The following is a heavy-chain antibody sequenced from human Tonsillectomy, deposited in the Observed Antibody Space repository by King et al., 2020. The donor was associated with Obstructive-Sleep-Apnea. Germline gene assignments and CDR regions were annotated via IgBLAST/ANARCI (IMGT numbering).Heavy chain of an antibody. J-gene: IGHJ4*02. CDR1: GGSVSIGSYY. D-gene: IGHD5-18*01. CDR2: IYYSGST. V-gene: IGHV4-61*01. Sequence: QLQESGPGLVKPSETLSLTCTVSGGSVSIGSYYWSWIRQPPGKGLEWIGYIYYSGSTNYNPSLKSRVTISVDTSKNQFSLKLSSVTAADTAVYYCARDRDTAVVDYWGQGTLVTVST. CDR3: ARDRDTAVVDY.